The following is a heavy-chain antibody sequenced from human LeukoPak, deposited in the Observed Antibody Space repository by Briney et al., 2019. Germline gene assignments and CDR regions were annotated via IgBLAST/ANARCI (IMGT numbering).Heavy chain of an antibody. CDR3: ARGGRAVVTARGVGWFDP. D-gene: IGHD2-21*02. CDR2: IIPIFGTA. Sequence: SVKVSCKASGGTFSSYAISWVRQAPGQGLEWMGGIIPIFGTANYAQKFQGRVTITADKSTSTAYMELSSLRSEDTAVYYCARGGRAVVTARGVGWFDPWGQGTLVTVSS. V-gene: IGHV1-69*06. CDR1: GGTFSSYA. J-gene: IGHJ5*02.